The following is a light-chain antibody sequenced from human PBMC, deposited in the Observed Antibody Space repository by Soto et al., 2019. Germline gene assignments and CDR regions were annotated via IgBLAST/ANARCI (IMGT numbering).Light chain of an antibody. CDR1: RGSIASNY. V-gene: IGLV6-57*04. CDR3: QSYESSLYV. Sequence: NFMLTQPHSVSESPGNPVTISCTRSRGSIASNYVQWDQQRPGSAPTTVIFEDYQRPSGVPDRFSGSIDSSSNSASLTIAVLQTDDEADYYCQSYESSLYVFGTGTKVTVL. CDR2: EDY. J-gene: IGLJ1*01.